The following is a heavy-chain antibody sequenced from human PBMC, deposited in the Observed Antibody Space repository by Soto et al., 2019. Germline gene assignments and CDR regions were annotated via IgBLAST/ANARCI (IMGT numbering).Heavy chain of an antibody. Sequence: ASVKVSCKASGYTFTTYSIAWVRQAPGQGLEWMGWISAYNGKTNYAQKFQGRVTMTTDTSTSTAYMELRSLRSDDTAVYFCARDRSPYYYDSSGYPHYWGQGTLVTVSS. V-gene: IGHV1-18*01. CDR2: ISAYNGKT. CDR1: GYTFTTYS. J-gene: IGHJ4*02. CDR3: ARDRSPYYYDSSGYPHY. D-gene: IGHD3-22*01.